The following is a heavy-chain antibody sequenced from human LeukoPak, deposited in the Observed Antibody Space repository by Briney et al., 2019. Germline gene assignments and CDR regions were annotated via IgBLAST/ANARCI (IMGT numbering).Heavy chain of an antibody. CDR2: ISGSGGRT. V-gene: IGHV3-23*01. Sequence: GGSLRLSCAVSGITLSNYGMSWVRLAPGKGLEWVAGISGSGGRTNYADSVKGRFTISRDNAKNTLYLQMNSLRAEDTAVYFCAKRGVVIRVILVGLHKEAYYFDSWGQGALVTVSS. D-gene: IGHD3-22*01. J-gene: IGHJ4*02. CDR1: GITLSNYG. CDR3: AKRGVVIRVILVGLHKEAYYFDS.